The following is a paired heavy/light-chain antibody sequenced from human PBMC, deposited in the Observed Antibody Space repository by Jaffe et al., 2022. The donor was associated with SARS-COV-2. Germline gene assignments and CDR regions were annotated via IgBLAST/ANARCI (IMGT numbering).Heavy chain of an antibody. D-gene: IGHD6-19*01. CDR2: IRGNGYGDDGKT. J-gene: IGHJ4*02. V-gene: IGHV3-23*04. CDR3: GRSRIAVAGTGEFDY. Sequence: EVQLVESGGGLVQPGGSLRLSCAASGFSFNNYAMSWVRQAPGKGLEWVSSIRGNGYGDDGKTYYADSVKGRFTISRDNSMNTLDLQIDSLRAEDTAVYYCGRSRIAVAGTGEFDYWGQGTLVTVSS. CDR1: GFSFNNYA.
Light chain of an antibody. J-gene: IGKJ5*01. CDR3: QQRAQWPIT. CDR2: DTS. Sequence: EIVLTQSPATLSLSPGERATLSCRASQNLVRYLGWYQQKPGQAPRLLIYDTSNRATGIPARFSGSGSGTDFTLAISSLEPEDFAVYYCQQRAQWPITFGQGTRLEIK. CDR1: QNLVRY. V-gene: IGKV3-11*01.